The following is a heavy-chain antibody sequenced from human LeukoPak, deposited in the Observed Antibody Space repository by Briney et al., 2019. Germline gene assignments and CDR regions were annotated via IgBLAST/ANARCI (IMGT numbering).Heavy chain of an antibody. CDR2: INPNSGGT. CDR3: ARDLGLGYSSGWSHQGFDP. J-gene: IGHJ5*02. D-gene: IGHD6-19*01. Sequence: ASVKVSCKASGYTFTSYDINWVRQATGQGLEWMGWINPNSGGTNYAQKFQGWVTMTRDTSISTAYMELSRLRSDDTAVYYCARDLGLGYSSGWSHQGFDPWGQGTLVTVSS. V-gene: IGHV1-2*04. CDR1: GYTFTSYD.